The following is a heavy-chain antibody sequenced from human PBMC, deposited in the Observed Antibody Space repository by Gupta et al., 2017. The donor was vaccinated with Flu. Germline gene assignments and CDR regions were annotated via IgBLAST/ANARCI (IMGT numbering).Heavy chain of an antibody. Sequence: QVQLQQWGAGLLKPSETLSLTCAVYGGSFSGYYWSWIRQPPGKGLEWIGEINHSGSTNYNPSLKSRVTISVDTSKNQFSLKLSSVTAADTAVYYCARGNPRDPTAMVTGTWYFDLWGRGTLVTVSS. CDR2: INHSGST. V-gene: IGHV4-34*01. D-gene: IGHD5-18*01. CDR3: ARGNPRDPTAMVTGTWYFDL. CDR1: GGSFSGYY. J-gene: IGHJ2*01.